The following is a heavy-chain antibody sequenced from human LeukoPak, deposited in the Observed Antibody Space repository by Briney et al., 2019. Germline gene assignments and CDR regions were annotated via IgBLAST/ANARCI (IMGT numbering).Heavy chain of an antibody. V-gene: IGHV3-30*02. D-gene: IGHD6-13*01. Sequence: GGSLRLSCAASGFTFSSYGMHWVRQAPGKGLEWVAFIRYDGSNKYYADSVKGRFTISRDNSKNTLYLQMNSLRAEDTAVYYCARAIPPGYSSSFAPVSNWFDPWGQGTLVTVSS. J-gene: IGHJ5*02. CDR1: GFTFSSYG. CDR2: IRYDGSNK. CDR3: ARAIPPGYSSSFAPVSNWFDP.